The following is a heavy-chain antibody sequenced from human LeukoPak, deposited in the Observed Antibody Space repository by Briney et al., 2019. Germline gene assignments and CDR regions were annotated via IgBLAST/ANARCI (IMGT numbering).Heavy chain of an antibody. CDR1: RFTFSSYA. CDR3: ARDGAAEEVYSYMDV. J-gene: IGHJ6*03. CDR2: ISYDGSNK. D-gene: IGHD6-13*01. V-gene: IGHV3-30*04. Sequence: GGSLRLSCAASRFTFSSYAMHWVRQAPGKGLEWVAVISYDGSNKYYADSVKGRFTISRDNSKNTLYLQMNSLRAEDTAVYYCARDGAAEEVYSYMDVWGKGTTVTVSS.